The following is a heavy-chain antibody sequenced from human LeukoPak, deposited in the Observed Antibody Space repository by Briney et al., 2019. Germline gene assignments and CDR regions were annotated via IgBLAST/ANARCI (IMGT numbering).Heavy chain of an antibody. D-gene: IGHD1-26*01. J-gene: IGHJ4*02. Sequence: PGGSLRLSCAASGFTFSSYEMNWVRQAPGKGLEWVSYISSSGSTIYYADSVKGRFTISRDNAKNSLYLQMNSLRAEDTAVYYCARDYIGGSYSFDYWGQGTLVTVSS. CDR3: ARDYIGGSYSFDY. CDR2: ISSSGSTI. V-gene: IGHV3-48*03. CDR1: GFTFSSYE.